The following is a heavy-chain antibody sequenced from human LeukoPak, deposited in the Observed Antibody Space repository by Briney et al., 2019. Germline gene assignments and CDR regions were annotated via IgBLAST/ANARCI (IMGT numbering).Heavy chain of an antibody. J-gene: IGHJ6*02. CDR2: ISAYNGNT. CDR3: ARGPSPDDYYYYYGMDV. Sequence: ASVTVSCKASGYTFTSYGISWVRQAPGQGLEWMGWISAYNGNTNYAQKLQGRVTITRNTSISTAYMELSSLRSEDTAVYYCARGPSPDDYYYYYGMDVWGQGTTVTVSS. V-gene: IGHV1-18*01. CDR1: GYTFTSYG.